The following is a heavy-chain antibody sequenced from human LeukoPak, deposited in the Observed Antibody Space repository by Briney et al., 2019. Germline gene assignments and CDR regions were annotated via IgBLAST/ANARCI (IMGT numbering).Heavy chain of an antibody. CDR3: ARADCSGSTCYLRRSWFDP. D-gene: IGHD2-2*01. Sequence: PGGSLRLSCAASGFTFSSFDMNWVRQAPGQGLEWVSSISTSSRYIYYRDSVKGRFTISRDDAKNSLYLQMNSLRVEDTAVYYCARADCSGSTCYLRRSWFDPWGQGTLVTVSS. CDR1: GFTFSSFD. CDR2: ISTSSRYI. J-gene: IGHJ5*02. V-gene: IGHV3-21*01.